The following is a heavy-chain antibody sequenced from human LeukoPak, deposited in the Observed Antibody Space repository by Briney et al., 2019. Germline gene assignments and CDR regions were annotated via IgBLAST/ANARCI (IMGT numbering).Heavy chain of an antibody. J-gene: IGHJ4*02. CDR1: GFTFSSYW. CDR2: IKQDGSEK. Sequence: GGSLRLSCAVSGFTFSSYWMSWVRQAPGRGLEWVANIKQDGSEKYYVDSVKGRFTISRDNAKNSLYLQMNSLRAEDTAVYYCARVRSGSYFDYWGQGTLVTVSS. V-gene: IGHV3-7*01. D-gene: IGHD1-26*01. CDR3: ARVRSGSYFDY.